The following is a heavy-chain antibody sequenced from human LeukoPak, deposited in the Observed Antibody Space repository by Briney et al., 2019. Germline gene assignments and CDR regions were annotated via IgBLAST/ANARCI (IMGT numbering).Heavy chain of an antibody. CDR2: ISSSGGPI. D-gene: IGHD6-13*01. J-gene: IGHJ6*03. CDR1: GFTFSSYE. CDR3: ARTGYSSSPYYYYMDV. Sequence: GGSLRLSCALSGFTFSSYEMVWVRQAPGKGLEWVSFISSSGGPIYYADSVKGRFVISRDNAKNSLYLQMNSLRVEDTAVYYCARTGYSSSPYYYYMDVWGKGTTVTVSS. V-gene: IGHV3-48*03.